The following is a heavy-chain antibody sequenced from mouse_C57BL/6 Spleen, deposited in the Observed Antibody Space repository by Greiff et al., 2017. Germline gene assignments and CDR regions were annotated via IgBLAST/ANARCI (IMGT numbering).Heavy chain of an antibody. CDR2: INPSTGGT. CDR1: GYSFTGYY. D-gene: IGHD1-1*02. Sequence: VQLQQSGPELVKPGASVKISCKASGYSFTGYYMNWVKQSPEKSLEWIGEINPSTGGTTYNQKFKAKATLTVDKSSSTAYMQLKSLTSEDSAVYYCARWWFDYWGQGTTLTVSS. J-gene: IGHJ2*01. V-gene: IGHV1-42*01. CDR3: ARWWFDY.